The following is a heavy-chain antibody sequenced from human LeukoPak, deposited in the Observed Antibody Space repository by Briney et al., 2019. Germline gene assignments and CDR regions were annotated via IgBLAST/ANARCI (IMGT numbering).Heavy chain of an antibody. J-gene: IGHJ6*03. V-gene: IGHV4-39*01. D-gene: IGHD2-15*01. CDR2: IYYSGSS. Sequence: SETVSLTCSVSGGSISSRRSYWGWIRQPPGKGLEWIGSIYYSGSSFDNPALKSRVTISVDTSKNQFSLKLSSVTAADTAVYYCARVASCSGGSCYSYYYYYMDVWGKGTTVTISS. CDR1: GGSISSRRSY. CDR3: ARVASCSGGSCYSYYYYYMDV.